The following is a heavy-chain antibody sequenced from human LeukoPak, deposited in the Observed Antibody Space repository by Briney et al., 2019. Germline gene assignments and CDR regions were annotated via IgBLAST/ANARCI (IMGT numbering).Heavy chain of an antibody. J-gene: IGHJ5*02. D-gene: IGHD3-9*01. V-gene: IGHV3-23*01. CDR3: AKGLTGRDNWSDP. CDR1: GFTFSNYD. Sequence: GGSLRLSCAASGFTFSNYDMSWVRQAPGKGLEWVSAISGSGGTTYYADSVKGRFTISRDKSKNTLYLQMNSLRAEDTAVYYCAKGLTGRDNWSDPWGQGTLVTVSS. CDR2: ISGSGGTT.